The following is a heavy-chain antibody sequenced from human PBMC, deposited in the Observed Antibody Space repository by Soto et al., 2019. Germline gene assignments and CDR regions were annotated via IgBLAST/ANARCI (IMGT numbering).Heavy chain of an antibody. Sequence: PSETLSLTCTVSGGSISSYYWSWIRQPPEKGLEWIGYIYYSGSTNYNPSLKSRVTISVDTSKNQFSLKLSSVTAADTAVYYCARVKVPDYYGSGSYFHNWFDPWGQGTLVTVSS. CDR3: ARVKVPDYYGSGSYFHNWFDP. CDR1: GGSISSYY. D-gene: IGHD3-10*01. CDR2: IYYSGST. V-gene: IGHV4-59*01. J-gene: IGHJ5*02.